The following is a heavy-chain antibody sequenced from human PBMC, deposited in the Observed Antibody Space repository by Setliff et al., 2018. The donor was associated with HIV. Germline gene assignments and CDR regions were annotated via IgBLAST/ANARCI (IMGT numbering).Heavy chain of an antibody. CDR1: GGSFNGYY. Sequence: SETLSLTCAVYGGSFNGYYWSWTRQPPGKGLEWIGAIKHSGSTNYHPSPKSRVTMSVDKSKNQFSLRLSSVTAADTAVYYCARARRAGSGPKYFQHWGQGTLVPV. J-gene: IGHJ1*01. CDR3: ARARRAGSGPKYFQH. V-gene: IGHV4-34*01. CDR2: IKHSGST. D-gene: IGHD2-15*01.